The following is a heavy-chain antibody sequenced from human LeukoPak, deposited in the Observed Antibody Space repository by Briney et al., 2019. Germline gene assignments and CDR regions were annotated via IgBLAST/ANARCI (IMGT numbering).Heavy chain of an antibody. J-gene: IGHJ4*02. Sequence: SETLSLTCAVYGGSFSGYYWSWIRQPPGKGLEWIGYIYYSGSTNYNPSLKSRVTISVDTSKNQFSLKLSSVTAADTAVYYCARDPPPYYYDSSGYYGYWGQGTLVTVSS. V-gene: IGHV4-59*01. D-gene: IGHD3-22*01. CDR3: ARDPPPYYYDSSGYYGY. CDR2: IYYSGST. CDR1: GGSFSGYY.